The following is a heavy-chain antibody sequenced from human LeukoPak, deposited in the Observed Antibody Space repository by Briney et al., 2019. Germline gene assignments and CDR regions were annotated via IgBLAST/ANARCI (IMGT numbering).Heavy chain of an antibody. CDR1: GFTFSDYY. Sequence: GGSLRLSCVASGFTFSDYYMSWIRQAPGKGLEWVSYISMYYADSVKGRFTISRDNAKNSLYLQMNSLRPEDTAVYYCAREGGYLQLRYFDYWGQGTLVTVSS. CDR3: AREGGYLQLRYFDY. D-gene: IGHD5-24*01. V-gene: IGHV3-11*04. CDR2: ISM. J-gene: IGHJ4*02.